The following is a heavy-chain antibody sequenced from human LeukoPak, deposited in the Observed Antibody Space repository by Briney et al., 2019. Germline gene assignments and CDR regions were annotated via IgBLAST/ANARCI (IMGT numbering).Heavy chain of an antibody. Sequence: ASVKVSCKASGGTFSSYAISWVRQAPGQGLEWMGGIIPIFGTANYAQKFQGRVTMTTDTSTSTAYMELRSLRSDDTAVYYCARDRYCSGGSCYPAYYYYGMDVWGQGTTVTVSS. J-gene: IGHJ6*02. CDR1: GGTFSSYA. D-gene: IGHD2-15*01. CDR2: IIPIFGTA. CDR3: ARDRYCSGGSCYPAYYYYGMDV. V-gene: IGHV1-69*05.